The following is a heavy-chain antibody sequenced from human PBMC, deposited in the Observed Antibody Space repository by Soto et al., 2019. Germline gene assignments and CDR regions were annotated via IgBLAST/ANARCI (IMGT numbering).Heavy chain of an antibody. D-gene: IGHD2-15*01. J-gene: IGHJ4*02. CDR3: ANLPRGRELYYFDY. CDR2: ISYDGSNK. Sequence: GGSLRLSCAASGFTFSSYGMHWVRQAPGKGLEWVAVISYDGSNKYYADSVKGRFTISRDNSKNTLYLQMNSLRAEDTAVYYYANLPRGRELYYFDYWGQGTLVTVSS. V-gene: IGHV3-30*18. CDR1: GFTFSSYG.